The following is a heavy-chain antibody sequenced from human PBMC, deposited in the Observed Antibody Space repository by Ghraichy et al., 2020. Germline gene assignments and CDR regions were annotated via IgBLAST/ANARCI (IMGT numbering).Heavy chain of an antibody. CDR1: GFSLTTSGVG. V-gene: IGHV2-5*02. J-gene: IGHJ1*01. D-gene: IGHD5-18*01. CDR2: IYWDADK. CDR3: AHLGGYPYGLYFHH. Sequence: TLVKPTQTLTLTCTFSGFSLTTSGVGVGWIRQPPGKALEWLALIYWDADKRYSPSLNSRLTITKDTSKNQVVLTMTNLDPVDTATYHCAHLGGYPYGLYFHHWGRGTLVTVSS.